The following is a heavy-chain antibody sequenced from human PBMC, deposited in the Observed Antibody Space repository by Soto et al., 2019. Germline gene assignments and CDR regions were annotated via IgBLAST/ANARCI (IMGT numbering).Heavy chain of an antibody. Sequence: SQTLSLTCAISGDSVSSDSAAWNWIRQSPSRGLEWLGRTYYRSKWYNDYAVSVKSRITINPDTSKNQFSLQLNSVTPEDTAVYYCARERGSPGSGSYWGDYYYYYMDVRGKGTTVTVSS. CDR1: GDSVSSDSAA. V-gene: IGHV6-1*01. CDR2: TYYRSKWYN. J-gene: IGHJ6*03. CDR3: ARERGSPGSGSYWGDYYYYYMDV. D-gene: IGHD3-10*01.